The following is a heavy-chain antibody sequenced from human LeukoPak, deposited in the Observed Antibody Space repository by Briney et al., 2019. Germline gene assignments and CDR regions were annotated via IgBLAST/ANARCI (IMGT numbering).Heavy chain of an antibody. Sequence: GGSLRLSCAASGFTFSSYWMHWVRQAPGKGLVWVSRINSDGSSTSYADSVKGRFTISRDNAKNSLYLQMNSLRAEDTAVYYCASLHQPGVGATPGDTFDIWGQGTMVTVSS. CDR1: GFTFSSYW. D-gene: IGHD1-26*01. CDR3: ASLHQPGVGATPGDTFDI. V-gene: IGHV3-74*01. J-gene: IGHJ3*02. CDR2: INSDGSST.